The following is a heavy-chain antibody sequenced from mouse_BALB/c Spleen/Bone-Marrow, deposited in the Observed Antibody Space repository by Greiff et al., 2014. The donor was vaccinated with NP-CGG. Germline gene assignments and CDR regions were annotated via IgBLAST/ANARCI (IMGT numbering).Heavy chain of an antibody. J-gene: IGHJ4*01. CDR2: ISNGGGST. V-gene: IGHV5-12-2*01. CDR1: GFTFSSYT. Sequence: EVKLVESGGGLVQPGGSLKLSCAASGFTFSSYTVSWVRQTPEKRLEWVAYISNGGGSTYYPDTVKGRFTIPRDNAKNTLYLQMSSLKSEDTAMYYCARQLGLRWAMDYWGQGTSVTVSS. D-gene: IGHD3-1*01. CDR3: ARQLGLRWAMDY.